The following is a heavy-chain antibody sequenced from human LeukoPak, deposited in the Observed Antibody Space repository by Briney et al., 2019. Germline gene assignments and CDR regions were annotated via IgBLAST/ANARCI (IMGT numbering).Heavy chain of an antibody. CDR2: ISYDGSNK. CDR3: ARDGGYYGSGSYYNPSY. Sequence: GGSLRLSCATSGFTFSSYAMHWVRQAPGKGLEWVAVISYDGSNKYYADSVKGRFTISRDDSKNTLYLQMNSLRAEDTAVYYCARDGGYYGSGSYYNPSYWGQGTLVTVSS. D-gene: IGHD3-10*01. CDR1: GFTFSSYA. J-gene: IGHJ4*02. V-gene: IGHV3-30-3*01.